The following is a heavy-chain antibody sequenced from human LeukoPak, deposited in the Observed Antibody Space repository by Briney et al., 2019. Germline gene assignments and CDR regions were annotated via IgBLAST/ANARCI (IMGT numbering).Heavy chain of an antibody. CDR3: ARDLSFGSLDF. V-gene: IGHV3-33*01. J-gene: IGHJ4*02. CDR2: MWYDGSRE. Sequence: GGSLRLSCAASGFTLSTHGMHWVRQAPGKGLVWVAGMWYDGSREDYADSVKGRFTISRDMSKNTLNLQMNSLRVEDTAMFYCARDLSFGSLDFRGQGTLVTVSS. CDR1: GFTLSTHG. D-gene: IGHD1-26*01.